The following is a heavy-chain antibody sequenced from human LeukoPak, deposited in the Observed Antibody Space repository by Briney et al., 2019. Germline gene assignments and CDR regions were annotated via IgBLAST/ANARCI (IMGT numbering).Heavy chain of an antibody. J-gene: IGHJ4*02. Sequence: PGGSLRLSCAASGFTLSSYWMNWVRQVPGKGLVWVSRINSDERSISYADSVKGRFTISRDNAKNTLYLQMNSLRAEDTAVYYCTRESGGYSGYEDYWGQGTLVTVSS. CDR2: INSDERSI. D-gene: IGHD5-12*01. CDR3: TRESGGYSGYEDY. CDR1: GFTLSSYW. V-gene: IGHV3-74*01.